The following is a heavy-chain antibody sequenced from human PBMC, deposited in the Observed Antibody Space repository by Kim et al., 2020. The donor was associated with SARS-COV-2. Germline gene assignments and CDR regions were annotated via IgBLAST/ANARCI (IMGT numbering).Heavy chain of an antibody. CDR3: ARQWGATTVTFHGMDV. Sequence: PSLKSRVTLSVDASKNQFSLRLTAVTAADTAVYYCARQWGATTVTFHGMDVWGRGTTVTVSS. D-gene: IGHD4-17*01. J-gene: IGHJ6*02. V-gene: IGHV4-39*01.